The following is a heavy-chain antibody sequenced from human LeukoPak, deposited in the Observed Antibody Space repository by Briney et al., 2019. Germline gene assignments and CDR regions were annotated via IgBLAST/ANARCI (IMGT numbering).Heavy chain of an antibody. J-gene: IGHJ5*02. D-gene: IGHD1-26*01. CDR1: GFTFSSYS. Sequence: PGGSLRLSCAASGFTFSSYSMNWVRQAPGKGLEWVSYISSSSSTIYYADSVKGRFTISRDNSKNTLYLQMNSLRAEDTAVYYCAKGPWEWELSGWFDPWGQGTLVTVSS. V-gene: IGHV3-48*04. CDR3: AKGPWEWELSGWFDP. CDR2: ISSSSSTI.